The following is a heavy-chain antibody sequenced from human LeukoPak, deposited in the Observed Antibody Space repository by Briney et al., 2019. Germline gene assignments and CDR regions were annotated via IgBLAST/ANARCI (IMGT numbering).Heavy chain of an antibody. CDR1: GFILRSYT. V-gene: IGHV3-23*01. J-gene: IGHJ4*02. CDR3: AKQDTVTLIDY. Sequence: PGGSLRLSCVASGFILRSYTMSWVRRAPGKGLEWVSAISGSGAGTDYADSVKGRITISRDNSKSTLYLQMNNLRAEDTAVYYCAKQDTVTLIDYWGQGTLVTVSS. CDR2: ISGSGAGT. D-gene: IGHD4-11*01.